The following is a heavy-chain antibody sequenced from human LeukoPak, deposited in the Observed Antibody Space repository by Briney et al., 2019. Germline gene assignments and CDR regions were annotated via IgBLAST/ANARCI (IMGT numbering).Heavy chain of an antibody. D-gene: IGHD3-22*01. CDR2: ISYDGSNK. CDR1: GFTFSSYG. J-gene: IGHJ6*02. V-gene: IGHV3-30*18. Sequence: GGSLRLSCAASGFTFSSYGMHWVRQAPGKGLEWVAVISYDGSNKYYADSVKGRFTISRDNSKNTLYLQMNSLRAEDTAIYYCAKDTAIVPSAPYGMDVWGQGTTVTVSS. CDR3: AKDTAIVPSAPYGMDV.